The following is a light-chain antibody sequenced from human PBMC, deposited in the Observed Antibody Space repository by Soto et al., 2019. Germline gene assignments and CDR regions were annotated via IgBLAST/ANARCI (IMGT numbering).Light chain of an antibody. CDR3: QQFSSSPIMYT. CDR2: GAS. J-gene: IGKJ2*01. CDR1: QSVSSNY. Sequence: EIVLTQSPGTLSLSPGERATLSCRTSQSVSSNYLAWYQQKPGQAPRLLIYGASTRATGIPERFSGSVSGTDFSLTISRLEPEDFAVYYCQQFSSSPIMYTFGKGPKLEIK. V-gene: IGKV3-20*01.